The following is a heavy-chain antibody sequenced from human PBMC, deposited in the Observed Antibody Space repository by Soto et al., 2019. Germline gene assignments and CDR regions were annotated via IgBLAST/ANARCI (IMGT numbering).Heavy chain of an antibody. D-gene: IGHD2-21*01. CDR1: GGSISSGGYY. J-gene: IGHJ4*02. CDR2: IYYSGST. Sequence: SETLSLTCTVSGGSISSGGYYWSWIRQHPGKGLEWIGYIYYSGSTYYNPSLKSRVTISVDTSKNQFSLKLSSVTAADTAVYYCVRAEKHSNSSPADYWGQGTLVTVSS. CDR3: VRAEKHSNSSPADY. V-gene: IGHV4-31*03.